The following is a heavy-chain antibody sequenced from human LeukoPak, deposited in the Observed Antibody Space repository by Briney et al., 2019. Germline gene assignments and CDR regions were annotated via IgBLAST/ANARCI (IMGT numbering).Heavy chain of an antibody. CDR3: ARDPGRDYYDSSGYDYYYYGMDV. Sequence: SETLSLTCAVYGGSFSGYYWSWIRQPPGKGLEWIGEINHSGSTNYNPSLKSRVTVSVDTSKNQFSLKLSSVTAADTAVYYCARDPGRDYYDSSGYDYYYYGMDVWGQGTTVTVSS. CDR2: INHSGST. CDR1: GGSFSGYY. D-gene: IGHD3-22*01. J-gene: IGHJ6*02. V-gene: IGHV4-34*01.